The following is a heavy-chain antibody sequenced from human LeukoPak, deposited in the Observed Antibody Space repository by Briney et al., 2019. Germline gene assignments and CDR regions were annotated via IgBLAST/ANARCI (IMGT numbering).Heavy chain of an antibody. V-gene: IGHV4-34*01. Sequence: PSETLSLTCAVYGGSFSGYYWSWIRQPPGKGLEWIGEINHSGSTNYNPSLKSRVTISVDTSKNQFSLKLSSVTAADTAVYYCARDRKLRYFDWLIPDNWFDPWGQGTLVTVSS. CDR1: GGSFSGYY. CDR3: ARDRKLRYFDWLIPDNWFDP. CDR2: INHSGST. D-gene: IGHD3-9*01. J-gene: IGHJ5*02.